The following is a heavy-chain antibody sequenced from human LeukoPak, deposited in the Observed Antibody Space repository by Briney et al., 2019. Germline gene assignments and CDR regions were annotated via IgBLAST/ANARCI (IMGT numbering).Heavy chain of an antibody. D-gene: IGHD5-18*01. CDR1: GFTFSSYW. CDR2: IKQDGSEK. V-gene: IGHV3-7*01. Sequence: GGSLRLSCAASGFTFSSYWMSWVRQAPGKGREWVDYIKQDGSEKYYVDSVKGRFTISRDNAKNSLYLQMNSLRAEDTAVYYCARRIVQGGIQLWNVNEIHYFDYWGQGTLVTVSS. CDR3: ARRIVQGGIQLWNVNEIHYFDY. J-gene: IGHJ4*02.